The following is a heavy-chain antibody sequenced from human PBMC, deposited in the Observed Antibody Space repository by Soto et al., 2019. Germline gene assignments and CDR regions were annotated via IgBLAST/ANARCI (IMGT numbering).Heavy chain of an antibody. CDR2: IYWSDEK. D-gene: IGHD4-4*01. J-gene: IGHJ4*02. V-gene: IGHV2-5*01. Sequence: QITLKESGPTLVKPTQTLTLTCTFSGFSLSTSGVGVGWIRQPPGKALEWLALIYWSDEKRYSPSLSSTLPITKDTSKNQVVLTMTNMDPVDTATYFCAHRRGADYKGCFHNWGQGTLVTVSS. CDR1: GFSLSTSGVG. CDR3: AHRRGADYKGCFHN.